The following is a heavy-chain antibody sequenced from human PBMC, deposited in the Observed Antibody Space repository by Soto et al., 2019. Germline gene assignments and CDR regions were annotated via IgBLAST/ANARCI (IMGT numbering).Heavy chain of an antibody. CDR2: INAGNGNT. V-gene: IGHV1-3*01. Sequence: ASVKVSCKASGYTFTSYAMHWVRQAPGQRLEWMGWINAGNGNTKYSRKFQGRVTITRDTSASTAYMELSSLRSEDTAVYYCARASGSYTNYYFDYWGQGTLVTVSS. CDR1: GYTFTSYA. D-gene: IGHD1-26*01. J-gene: IGHJ4*02. CDR3: ARASGSYTNYYFDY.